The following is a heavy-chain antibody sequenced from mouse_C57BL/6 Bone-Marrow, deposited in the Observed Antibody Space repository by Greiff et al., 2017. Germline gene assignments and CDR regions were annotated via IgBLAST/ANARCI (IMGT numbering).Heavy chain of an antibody. J-gene: IGHJ4*01. CDR3: ARELAPYAMDY. V-gene: IGHV1-52*01. CDR2: IDPSDSET. Sequence: QVQLQQPGAELVRPGSSVKLSCKASGYTFTSYWMHWVKQRPIQGLEWIGNIDPSDSETHYNQKFKDKATLTVDKSSSTAYMQLSSLTSEDSAVYYCARELAPYAMDYWGQGTSVTVAS. CDR1: GYTFTSYW. D-gene: IGHD4-1*01.